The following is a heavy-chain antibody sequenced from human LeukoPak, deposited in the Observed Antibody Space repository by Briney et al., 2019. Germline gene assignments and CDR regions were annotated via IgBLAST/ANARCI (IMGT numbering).Heavy chain of an antibody. CDR2: IYTSGST. J-gene: IGHJ3*02. CDR1: GGSISSYY. Sequence: SETLSLTCTVSGGSISSYYWSWIRQPAGKGLEWIGRIYTSGSTNYNPSLKSRVTMSVDTSKNQFSLKLSSVTAADTAVYYCARDAWDRHCSSTSCSWLGDAFDIWGQGTMVTVSS. V-gene: IGHV4-4*07. CDR3: ARDAWDRHCSSTSCSWLGDAFDI. D-gene: IGHD2-2*01.